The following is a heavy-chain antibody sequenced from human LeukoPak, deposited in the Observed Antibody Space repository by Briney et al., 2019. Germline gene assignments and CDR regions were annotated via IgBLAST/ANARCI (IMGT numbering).Heavy chain of an antibody. Sequence: GGSLRLSCAASGFIFSNYWMTWVRQAPGKGLEWVANIKQDGSDIHYVDSVKGRFTISRDNAKNSLYLQVNGLRAEDTAVYYCARDTIPDYWGQGTLVTVSS. CDR3: ARDTIPDY. V-gene: IGHV3-7*01. CDR2: IKQDGSDI. D-gene: IGHD2-2*01. CDR1: GFIFSNYW. J-gene: IGHJ4*02.